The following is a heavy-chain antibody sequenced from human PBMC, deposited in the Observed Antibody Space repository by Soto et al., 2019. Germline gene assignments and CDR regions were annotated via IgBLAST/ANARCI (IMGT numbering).Heavy chain of an antibody. Sequence: QVQLVQSGAEVKKPGSSVKVSCKVSGGTFSNYAISWVRQAPGQGLEWMGGIIPIFGRTTYAQKFQGRVAITADESTSPAYMELTRLTSEYTAVYYCADLSLGYCITSSCPPDYWGLGTLVTVAS. CDR3: ADLSLGYCITSSCPPDY. D-gene: IGHD2-2*01. V-gene: IGHV1-69*12. CDR2: IIPIFGRT. CDR1: GGTFSNYA. J-gene: IGHJ4*02.